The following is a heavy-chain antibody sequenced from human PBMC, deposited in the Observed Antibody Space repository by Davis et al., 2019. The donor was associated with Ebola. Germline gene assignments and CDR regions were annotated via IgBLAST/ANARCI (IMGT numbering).Heavy chain of an antibody. V-gene: IGHV3-30*07. CDR1: AFTFRDYS. Sequence: GESLKISCLASAFTFRDYSMNWVRQAPGKGLEWVSIISSDGSNRFYADSVKGRFTISRDNAKNSLYLQMNSLRAEDTAVYYCAKTRWVAAKSIWFDPWGQGTLVTVSS. CDR3: AKTRWVAAKSIWFDP. D-gene: IGHD6-25*01. J-gene: IGHJ5*02. CDR2: ISSDGSNR.